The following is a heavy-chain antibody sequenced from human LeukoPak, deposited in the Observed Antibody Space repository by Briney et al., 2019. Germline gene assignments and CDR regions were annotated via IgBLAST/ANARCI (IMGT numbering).Heavy chain of an antibody. CDR3: AKSVPRYSGYGPEYFDY. V-gene: IGHV3-30*02. CDR2: IRYDGSNK. Sequence: GGFLRLSCAASGFTFSSYGMHWVRQAPGKGLEWVAFIRYDGSNKYYADSVKGRFTISRDNSKNTLYLQMNSLRAEDTAVYYCAKSVPRYSGYGPEYFDYWGQGTLVTVSS. J-gene: IGHJ4*02. D-gene: IGHD5-12*01. CDR1: GFTFSSYG.